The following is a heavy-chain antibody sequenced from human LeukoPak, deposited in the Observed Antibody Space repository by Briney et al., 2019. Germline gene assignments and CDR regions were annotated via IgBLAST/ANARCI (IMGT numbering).Heavy chain of an antibody. Sequence: PSETLSLTCAVSGGSISSSNYYWGWIRQPPGKGLEWIGSIYYSGSTYYNPSLKSRVTVSVDTSKNQFSLKLSSVTAADTAVYYCARRFLPIDNWFDPWGQGTLDTVSS. J-gene: IGHJ5*02. CDR3: ARRFLPIDNWFDP. D-gene: IGHD3-3*01. V-gene: IGHV4-39*01. CDR2: IYYSGST. CDR1: GGSISSSNYY.